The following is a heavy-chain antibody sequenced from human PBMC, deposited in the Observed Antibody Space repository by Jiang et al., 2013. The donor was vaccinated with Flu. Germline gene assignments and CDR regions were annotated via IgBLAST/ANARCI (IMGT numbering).Heavy chain of an antibody. V-gene: IGHV5-51*01. J-gene: IGHJ6*02. CDR1: SFTSYW. Sequence: SFTSYWIGWVRQMPGKGLEWMGIIYPGDSDTRYSPSFQGQVTISADKSISTAYLQWSSLKASDTAMYYCARLGGDYVVYYYYGMDVWGQGTTVTVSS. CDR3: ARLGGDYVVYYYYGMDV. CDR2: IYPGDSDT. D-gene: IGHD4-17*01.